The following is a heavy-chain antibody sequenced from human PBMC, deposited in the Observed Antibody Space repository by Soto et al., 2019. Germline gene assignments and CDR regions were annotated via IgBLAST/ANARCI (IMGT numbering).Heavy chain of an antibody. J-gene: IGHJ4*02. CDR1: GVSITNTSYY. CDR2: IYFSGST. CDR3: ARDGSY. Sequence: QLQLQESGPGLVKPSETLSLTCTVSGVSITNTSYYWGWIRQPPGKGLAGIGTIYFSGSTFYNPSLKSRLTISVDTSKNLFSLRLSSVTAADTAVYYCARDGSYWGQGTMVAVSS. V-gene: IGHV4-39*02.